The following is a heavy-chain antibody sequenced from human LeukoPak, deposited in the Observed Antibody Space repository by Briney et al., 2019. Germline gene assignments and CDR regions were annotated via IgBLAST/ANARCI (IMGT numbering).Heavy chain of an antibody. J-gene: IGHJ4*02. CDR2: ISAYNGNT. CDR1: GYTFTSYG. V-gene: IGHV1-18*04. D-gene: IGHD3-9*01. Sequence: RVASVKVSCKASGYTFTSYGISWVRQAPGQGLEWMGWISAYNGNTNYAQKLQGRVIMTTDTSTSTAYMELRSLRSDDTAVYYCARDRRILTGPDYWGQGTLVTVSS. CDR3: ARDRRILTGPDY.